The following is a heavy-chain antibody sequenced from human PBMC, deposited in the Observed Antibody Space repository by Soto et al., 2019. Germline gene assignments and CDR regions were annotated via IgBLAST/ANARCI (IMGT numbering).Heavy chain of an antibody. CDR1: GYTFTSYG. CDR2: INPYNGNT. CDR3: AITAAGTWELDY. D-gene: IGHD6-13*01. Sequence: QVQLVQSGAEVKKPGASVKVSCKASGYTFTSYGISWVRQAPGQGLEWMGWINPYNGNTNYAQKLQGRVTMTTDTSTNTAYMELRSLRSDDTAVYYCAITAAGTWELDYWGQGTLVTVSS. J-gene: IGHJ4*02. V-gene: IGHV1-18*01.